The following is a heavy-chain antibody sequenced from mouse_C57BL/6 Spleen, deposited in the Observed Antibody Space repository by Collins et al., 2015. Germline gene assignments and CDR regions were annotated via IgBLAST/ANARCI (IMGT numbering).Heavy chain of an antibody. CDR1: GYTFTGYW. V-gene: IGHV1-9*01. J-gene: IGHJ3*01. D-gene: IGHD2-3*01. CDR2: ILPGSGRP. Sequence: QVLLQQSGAELMKPGASVKLSCKATGYTFTGYWIEWVKQRPGHGLEWIGEILPGSGRPNYNEKFKGKATFTADTSSNTSYMHLSSLTIEDSAIYYCARDGYYSSYFAYWGQGTLVTVSA. CDR3: ARDGYYSSYFAY.